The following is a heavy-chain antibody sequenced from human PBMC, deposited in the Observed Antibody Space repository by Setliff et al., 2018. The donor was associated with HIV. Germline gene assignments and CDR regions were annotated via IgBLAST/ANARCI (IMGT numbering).Heavy chain of an antibody. Sequence: SETLSLTCTVSGYSISSGYYWGWIRLPPGKGLEWIGDIYYSGSTYYKSSLKSRLTISVDTSKNQFSLKMSSVTAADTAVYYCARARGPEGYFDSWGQGTLVTVSS. J-gene: IGHJ4*02. CDR1: GYSISSGYY. D-gene: IGHD3-10*01. CDR3: ARARGPEGYFDS. CDR2: IYYSGST. V-gene: IGHV4-38-2*02.